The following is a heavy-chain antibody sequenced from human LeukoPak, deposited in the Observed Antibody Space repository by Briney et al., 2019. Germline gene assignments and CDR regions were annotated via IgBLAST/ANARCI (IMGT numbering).Heavy chain of an antibody. Sequence: GGSLRLSCAASGFTFSGYAMHWDRQAPGKGLEWVGGISYDGSNKYYADSVKGRFTIARANSKNTLYLQMNSLRAEDTDVYYCARVHIGYCSSTSCYYFDYWGQGTLVTVSS. CDR2: ISYDGSNK. CDR3: ARVHIGYCSSTSCYYFDY. CDR1: GFTFSGYA. J-gene: IGHJ4*02. V-gene: IGHV3-30-3*01. D-gene: IGHD2-2*01.